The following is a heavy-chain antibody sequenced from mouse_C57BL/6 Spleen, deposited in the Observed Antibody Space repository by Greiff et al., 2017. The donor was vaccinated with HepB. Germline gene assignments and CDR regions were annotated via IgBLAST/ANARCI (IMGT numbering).Heavy chain of an antibody. CDR3: ASRIYYGYDDAMDY. Sequence: VQLQQSGAELVKPGASVKMSCKASGYTFTSYWITWVKQRPGQGLEWIGDIYPGSGSTNYNEKFKSKATLTVDTSSSTAYMQLSSLTSEDAAVYYWASRIYYGYDDAMDYWGQGTSVTVSS. J-gene: IGHJ4*01. CDR1: GYTFTSYW. D-gene: IGHD2-2*01. CDR2: IYPGSGST. V-gene: IGHV1-55*01.